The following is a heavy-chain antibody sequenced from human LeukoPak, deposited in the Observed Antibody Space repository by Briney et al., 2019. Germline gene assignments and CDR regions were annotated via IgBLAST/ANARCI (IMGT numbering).Heavy chain of an antibody. V-gene: IGHV4-34*01. Sequence: PSETLSLTCAVYGGSFSGYDWNWIRQPPGKGLEWIGEMNHSDRTNYNPYPKSRGTITVEASTKQFSLKLSSVTAADTAVYYCARLRPRCSSTSCIYNWFDPWGQGTLVTVSS. CDR3: ARLRPRCSSTSCIYNWFDP. D-gene: IGHD2-2*01. CDR1: GGSFSGYD. CDR2: MNHSDRT. J-gene: IGHJ5*02.